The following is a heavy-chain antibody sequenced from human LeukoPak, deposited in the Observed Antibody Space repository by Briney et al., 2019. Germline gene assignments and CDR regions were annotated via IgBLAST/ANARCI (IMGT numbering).Heavy chain of an antibody. CDR2: ISSKVDGGTA. CDR1: GFTLSDAW. D-gene: IGHD3-16*01. Sequence: GGSLRLSCAVSGFTLSDAWMTWVRQAPGKGLEWVGRISSKVDGGTAEYAAPVKGRFTISRDDSKTTLYLQMISLQIEDTGVYYCTTEFWGSSNYWGQGALVAVSS. CDR3: TTEFWGSSNY. V-gene: IGHV3-15*01. J-gene: IGHJ4*02.